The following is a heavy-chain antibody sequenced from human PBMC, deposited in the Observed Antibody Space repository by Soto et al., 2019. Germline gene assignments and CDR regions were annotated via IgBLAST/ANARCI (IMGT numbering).Heavy chain of an antibody. J-gene: IGHJ4*02. CDR3: AKGVRGSSGWSFDY. CDR2: ISGSGGTT. D-gene: IGHD6-19*01. Sequence: EVQLLESGGDLVQPGGSLRLSRAASGFTFSSCAMHWVRQAPGRGLEWISIISGSGGTTYYADSVKGQFTISRDNSKNTLHLQMNSLRAEDTAVYYCAKGVRGSSGWSFDYWGQGTLVAVSS. V-gene: IGHV3-23*01. CDR1: GFTFSSCA.